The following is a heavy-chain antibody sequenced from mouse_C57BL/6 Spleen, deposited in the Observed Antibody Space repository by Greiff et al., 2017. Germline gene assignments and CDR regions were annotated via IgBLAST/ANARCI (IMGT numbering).Heavy chain of an antibody. CDR3: ASGRTRYFDV. CDR2: ISYDGSN. Sequence: EVKLVESGPGLVKPSQSLSLTCSVTGYSITSGYYWNWIRQFPGNKLEWMGYISYDGSNNYNPSLKNRISITRDTSKNQFFLKLNSVTTEDTATYYCASGRTRYFDVWGTGTTVTVSS. V-gene: IGHV3-6*01. CDR1: GYSITSGYY. D-gene: IGHD4-1*01. J-gene: IGHJ1*03.